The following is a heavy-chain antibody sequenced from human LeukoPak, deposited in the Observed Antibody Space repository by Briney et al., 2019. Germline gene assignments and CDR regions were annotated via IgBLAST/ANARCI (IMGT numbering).Heavy chain of an antibody. CDR2: ISAYNGNT. CDR3: AKVVVVAANYYYYYMDV. D-gene: IGHD2-15*01. CDR1: GYTFTSYG. J-gene: IGHJ6*03. V-gene: IGHV1-18*01. Sequence: ASVKVSCKASGYTFTSYGISWVRQAPGQGLEWMGWISAYNGNTNYAQKLQGRVTMTTDTSTSTAYMEPRSLRSDDTAVYYCAKVVVVAANYYYYYMDVWGKGTTVTVSS.